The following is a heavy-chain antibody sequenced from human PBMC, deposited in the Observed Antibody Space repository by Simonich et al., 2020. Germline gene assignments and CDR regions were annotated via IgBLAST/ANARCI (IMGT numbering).Heavy chain of an antibody. Sequence: EVQLVESGGGLVKPGGSLRLSCAASGFTFSSYSMNWVRQAPGKGLEWVSSISSSSSYIYYADSVKGRITISRDNAKNSLYLKMNSLRAEDTAVYYCARWIAVAGTGAYGMDVWGQGTTVTVSS. CDR1: GFTFSSYS. J-gene: IGHJ6*02. D-gene: IGHD6-19*01. V-gene: IGHV3-21*01. CDR3: ARWIAVAGTGAYGMDV. CDR2: ISSSSSYI.